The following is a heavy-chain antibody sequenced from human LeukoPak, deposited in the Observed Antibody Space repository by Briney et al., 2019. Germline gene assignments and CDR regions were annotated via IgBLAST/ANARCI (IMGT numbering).Heavy chain of an antibody. CDR2: ISGSGGST. CDR1: GFTFSSYA. Sequence: GGSLRLSCAASGFTFSSYAMSWVRQAPGKGLEWVSAISGSGGSTYYADSVKGRFTISRDNSKNTLYLQMNSLRAEDTVVYYCAKIRYDFWSGPHDAFDIWGQGTMVTVSS. J-gene: IGHJ3*02. CDR3: AKIRYDFWSGPHDAFDI. D-gene: IGHD3-3*01. V-gene: IGHV3-23*01.